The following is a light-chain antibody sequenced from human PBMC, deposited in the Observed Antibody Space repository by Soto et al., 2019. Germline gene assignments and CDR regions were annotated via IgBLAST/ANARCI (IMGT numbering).Light chain of an antibody. CDR2: EVS. V-gene: IGLV2-8*01. CDR1: SSDVGGYNY. Sequence: QSALTQPPSASGSPGQSVTISCTGTSSDVGGYNYVSWYQQHPGTAPKLMIYEVSKRPSGVPDRFSGSKSGNTASLTVSGLQAEDEADYDCSSYAGSNSLGVLGGGTKVTVL. J-gene: IGLJ3*02. CDR3: SSYAGSNSLGV.